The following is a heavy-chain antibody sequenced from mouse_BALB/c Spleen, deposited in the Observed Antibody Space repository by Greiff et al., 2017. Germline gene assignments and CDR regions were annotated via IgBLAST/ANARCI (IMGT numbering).Heavy chain of an antibody. Sequence: VQLQQSGTVLARPGASVKMSCKASGYSFTSYWMHWVKQRPGQGLEWIGAINPGNSDTNYNQKFKGKAKLTAVTSASTAYMELSSLTYEDSAVYYCTRGVITTDYFDYWGQGTTLTVSS. J-gene: IGHJ2*01. D-gene: IGHD1-1*01. CDR1: GYSFTSYW. CDR2: INPGNSDT. V-gene: IGHV1-5*01. CDR3: TRGVITTDYFDY.